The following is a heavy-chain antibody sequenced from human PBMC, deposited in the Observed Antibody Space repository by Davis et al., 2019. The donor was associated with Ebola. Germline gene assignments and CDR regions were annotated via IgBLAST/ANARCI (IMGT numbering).Heavy chain of an antibody. CDR1: GFTFSDYY. Sequence: GESLKISCAASGFTFSDYYMSWIRQAPGKGLEWVSYISGGGRTIYYADSVKGRFTISRDNAKNSLYLQMNSLRAEDTAVYYCARGLAARRYYYGMDVWGQGTTVTVSS. D-gene: IGHD6-6*01. CDR3: ARGLAARRYYYGMDV. V-gene: IGHV3-11*01. CDR2: ISGGGRTI. J-gene: IGHJ6*02.